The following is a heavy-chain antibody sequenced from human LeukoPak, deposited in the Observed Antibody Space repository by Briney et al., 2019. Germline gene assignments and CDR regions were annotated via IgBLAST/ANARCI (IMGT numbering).Heavy chain of an antibody. V-gene: IGHV4-34*01. D-gene: IGHD3-22*01. CDR1: GGSFSSYY. CDR2: INHSGSI. CDR3: ARPRYFYDGSGHTEI. J-gene: IGHJ3*02. Sequence: KPSETLSLTCGVYGGSFSSYYWTWIRQSPGKGLEWIGEINHSGSINYNPSLKSRVTISVDTSKSQFSLKLTSVTAADTAVYYCARPRYFYDGSGHTEIWGQGTLVTVSS.